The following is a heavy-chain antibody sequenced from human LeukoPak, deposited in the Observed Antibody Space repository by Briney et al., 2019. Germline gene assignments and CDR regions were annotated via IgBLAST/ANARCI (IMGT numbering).Heavy chain of an antibody. Sequence: PSETLSLTCTVSGASISNYYWSWIRQTPEKGLEWMGHIHSSGGSSYYPSLKSRLTLSIDTSRNQLSLKLPSVTAADTAGYFCARLGSYHDFWGQGALVTVSS. J-gene: IGHJ4*02. V-gene: IGHV4-4*09. CDR1: GASISNYY. D-gene: IGHD1-26*01. CDR2: IHSSGGS. CDR3: ARLGSYHDF.